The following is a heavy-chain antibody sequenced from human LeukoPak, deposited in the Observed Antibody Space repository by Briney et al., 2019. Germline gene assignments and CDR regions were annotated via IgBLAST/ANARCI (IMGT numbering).Heavy chain of an antibody. D-gene: IGHD3-9*01. J-gene: IGHJ5*02. Sequence: SETLSLTCTVSGGSISSYYWSWIRQPPGKGLEWIGYIYYSGSTNYNPSLKSRVTISVDTSKNQFSPKLSSVTAADTAVYYCARERYDILTGYLSAPDWFDPWGQGTLVTVSS. CDR2: IYYSGST. CDR3: ARERYDILTGYLSAPDWFDP. CDR1: GGSISSYY. V-gene: IGHV4-59*01.